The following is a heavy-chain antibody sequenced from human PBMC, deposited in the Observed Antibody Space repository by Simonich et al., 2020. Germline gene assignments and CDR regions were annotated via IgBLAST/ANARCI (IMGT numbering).Heavy chain of an antibody. CDR3: ARHLQLGPFDY. CDR2: NNHMGST. V-gene: IGHV4-34*01. J-gene: IGHJ4*02. Sequence: QVQLQQWGAGLLKPSETLSLTCAVYGGSFRGYYWSWVRQPPGKGLEWIGENNHMGSTNYNPSRKSRVTISVDTSKNQFSLKLSSVTAADTAVYYCARHLQLGPFDYWGQGTLVTVSS. D-gene: IGHD1-1*01. CDR1: GGSFRGYY.